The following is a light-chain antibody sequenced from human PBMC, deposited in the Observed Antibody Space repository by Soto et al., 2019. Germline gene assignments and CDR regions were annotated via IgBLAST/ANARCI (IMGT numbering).Light chain of an antibody. CDR2: KAS. CDR1: QNIKSW. V-gene: IGKV1-5*03. CDR3: QQYKSYSELS. Sequence: DIQMTQSPSTLSASVGDRVTITCRASQNIKSWLAWYQQKPGKAHKLLIYKASSLESGVPSRFSGSGSGTEFTLTISCLQPDDFATYYCQQYKSYSELSFGGGTKVEIK. J-gene: IGKJ4*01.